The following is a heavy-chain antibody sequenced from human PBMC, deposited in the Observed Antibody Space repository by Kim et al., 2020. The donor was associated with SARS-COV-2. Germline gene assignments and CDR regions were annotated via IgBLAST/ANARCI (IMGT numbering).Heavy chain of an antibody. Sequence: SETLSLTCTVSGGSISSYFWNWLRQPPGKGLEWIGYIYYSGSTKYTPSLKSRVTISVDTSKNQFSLKLSSVTAADTAVYHCARHHLATSGYSYLYYYHGMDVWCQGTTVTVSS. D-gene: IGHD3-3*01. V-gene: IGHV4-59*08. CDR2: IYYSGST. J-gene: IGHJ6*02. CDR3: ARHHLATSGYSYLYYYHGMDV. CDR1: GGSISSYF.